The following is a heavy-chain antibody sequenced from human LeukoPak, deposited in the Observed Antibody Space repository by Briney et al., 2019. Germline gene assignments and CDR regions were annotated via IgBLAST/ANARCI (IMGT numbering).Heavy chain of an antibody. J-gene: IGHJ4*02. V-gene: IGHV4-39*01. D-gene: IGHD3-3*01. CDR2: IYYSGST. CDR1: GGSISSSSYY. CDR3: ARHNLEWLLYVDY. Sequence: SETLSLTCTVSGGSISSSSYYWGWIRQPPGKGLEWIGSIYYSGSTYYNPPLKSRVTISVDTSKNQFSLKLSSVTAAGTAVYYCARHNLEWLLYVDYWGQGTLVTVSS.